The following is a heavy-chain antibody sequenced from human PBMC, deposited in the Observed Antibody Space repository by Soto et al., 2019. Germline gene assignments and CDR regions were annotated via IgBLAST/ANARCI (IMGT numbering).Heavy chain of an antibody. D-gene: IGHD1-1*01. J-gene: IGHJ3*02. CDR1: GITFSNAG. CDR2: IRSKTDGGTT. Sequence: GGSLRLSCAASGITFSNAGINWVRKAPGKGLEYIGRIRSKTDGGTTDYAAPVEGRFTVSRDDSKNTLYLQMSGLKTEDTAVYYCTTTRTGTNVLDNWGQGTLVPVSS. CDR3: TTTRTGTNVLDN. V-gene: IGHV3-15*01.